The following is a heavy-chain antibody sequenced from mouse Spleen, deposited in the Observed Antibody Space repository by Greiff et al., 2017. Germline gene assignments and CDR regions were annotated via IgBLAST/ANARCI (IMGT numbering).Heavy chain of an antibody. CDR2: IDPANGNT. D-gene: IGHD2-4*01. CDR3: ASDYDEGY. Sequence: VQLQQSVAELVRPGASVKLSCTASGFNIKTTYMHWVKQRPEQGLEWIGRIDPANGNTKYAPKFQGKATITADTSSNTAYLQLSSLTSEDTAIYYCASDYDEGYWGQGTTLTVSS. V-gene: IGHV14-3*01. J-gene: IGHJ2*01. CDR1: GFNIKTTY.